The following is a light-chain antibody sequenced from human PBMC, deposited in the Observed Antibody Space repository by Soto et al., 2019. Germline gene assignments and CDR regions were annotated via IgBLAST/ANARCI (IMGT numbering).Light chain of an antibody. V-gene: IGKV1-33*01. CDR1: QDISNY. J-gene: IGKJ3*01. CDR3: QHVDNLPRA. Sequence: DIQMTQSPPSLSASVGDRVTITCQASQDISNYLNWYQQKLGKAPKLLIYDASNLETGVPSRFSGSGSGTHFTFTLTCRQPEDSATYYCQHVDNLPRAFGHGTKVHIK. CDR2: DAS.